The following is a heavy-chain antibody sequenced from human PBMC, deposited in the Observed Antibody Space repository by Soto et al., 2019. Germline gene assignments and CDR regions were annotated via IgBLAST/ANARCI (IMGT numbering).Heavy chain of an antibody. Sequence: QPGGSLRLSCAASGFTFSSYGMHWVRQAPGKGLEWVAVIWYDGSNKYYADSVKGRFTISRDNSKNTLYLQMNSLRAEDTAVYYCARDQSIANKNPGYWGQGTLVTVSS. CDR1: GFTFSSYG. CDR3: ARDQSIANKNPGY. J-gene: IGHJ4*02. CDR2: IWYDGSNK. V-gene: IGHV3-33*01.